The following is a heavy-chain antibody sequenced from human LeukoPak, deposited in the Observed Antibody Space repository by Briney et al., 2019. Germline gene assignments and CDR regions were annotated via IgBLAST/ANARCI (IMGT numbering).Heavy chain of an antibody. CDR2: ISSSGSTI. CDR1: GFTVSSNY. CDR3: ARDPYSGSRHFDY. J-gene: IGHJ4*02. D-gene: IGHD1-26*01. Sequence: GGSLRLSCAAPGFTVSSNYMSWVRQAPGKGLEWVSYISSSGSTIYYADSVKGRFTISRDNAKNSLYLQMNSLRAEDTAVYYCARDPYSGSRHFDYWGQGTLVTVSS. V-gene: IGHV3-11*04.